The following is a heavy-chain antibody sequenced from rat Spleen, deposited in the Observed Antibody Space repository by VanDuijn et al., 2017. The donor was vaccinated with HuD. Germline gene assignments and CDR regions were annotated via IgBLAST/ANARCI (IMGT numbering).Heavy chain of an antibody. V-gene: IGHV5-58*01. CDR2: INTDGGST. D-gene: IGHD4-3*01. Sequence: EVQLVETGGGLVQPGRSLKLSCVASGFTFSSFWMYWIRQAPGKGLEWVSSINTDGGSTYYSDSVRGRFTISRENAENTVYLQMNSLRSEDTATYYCARHGRGERTYYYVMDAWGQGTSVTVSS. CDR1: GFTFSSFW. CDR3: ARHGRGERTYYYVMDA. J-gene: IGHJ4*01.